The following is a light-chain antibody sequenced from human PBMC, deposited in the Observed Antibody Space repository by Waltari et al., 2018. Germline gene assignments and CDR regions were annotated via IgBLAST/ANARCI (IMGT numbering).Light chain of an antibody. CDR3: QQYHTYPWT. CDR1: QGVSTY. Sequence: AIRMTQSPASLSASTGDSVTLSCRASQGVSTYLAWYQQKPGKAPSLLIYASSTLESGVPSKFSGSGSGTDFTLTISCLQSEDFATYYCQQYHTYPWTFGQGTKVEI. V-gene: IGKV1-8*01. CDR2: ASS. J-gene: IGKJ1*01.